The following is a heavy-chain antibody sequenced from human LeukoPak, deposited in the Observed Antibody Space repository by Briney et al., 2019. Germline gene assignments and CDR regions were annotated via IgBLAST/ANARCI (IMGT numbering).Heavy chain of an antibody. CDR3: ARIRPPDYYYYYYMDV. V-gene: IGHV4-59*01. Sequence: SETLSLTCTVSGGSIISYYCSWLRQPPGKGLEWIGYIYYSGSTNYNPSLKSRVTISVDTSKNQFSLKLSSVTAADTAVYYFARIRPPDYYYYYYMDVWGKGTTVTVSS. CDR1: GGSIISYY. J-gene: IGHJ6*03. CDR2: IYYSGST.